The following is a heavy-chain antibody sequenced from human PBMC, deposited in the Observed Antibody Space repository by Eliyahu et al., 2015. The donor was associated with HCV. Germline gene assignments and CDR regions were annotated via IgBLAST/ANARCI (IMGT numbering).Heavy chain of an antibody. Sequence: EVQLLESGGGLVQPGGSLRLSCAASGFTFXTNAMSWVRQAPGKGLVWVSSISATGGSTYYADSVKGRFTISRDNSNNTLYLQMNNLRAEDTALYYCAKVSGGVWSGYYTDDYWGQGTLVTVSS. D-gene: IGHD3-3*01. V-gene: IGHV3-23*01. CDR2: ISATGGST. J-gene: IGHJ4*02. CDR1: GFTFXTNA. CDR3: AKVSGGVWSGYYTDDY.